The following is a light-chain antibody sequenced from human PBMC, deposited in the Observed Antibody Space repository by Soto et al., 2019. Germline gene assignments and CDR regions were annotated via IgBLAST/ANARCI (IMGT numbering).Light chain of an antibody. V-gene: IGKV3-20*01. CDR2: GAS. Sequence: EIVLTQSPATLSVSPGGRATPSCRASQSIGNNLTWYQQKPGQAPRLLFFGASGRASGVPDRFSGGGSGTDFTLTINSLEREDFAMYYCQQYGSSPLTFGGGTKVDI. CDR1: QSIGNN. CDR3: QQYGSSPLT. J-gene: IGKJ4*01.